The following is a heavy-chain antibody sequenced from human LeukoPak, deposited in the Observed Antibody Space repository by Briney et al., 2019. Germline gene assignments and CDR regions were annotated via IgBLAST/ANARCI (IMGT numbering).Heavy chain of an antibody. CDR1: GFTFDDYA. CDR3: ARTPRGYSYGYYFDY. D-gene: IGHD5-18*01. CDR2: ISWNSGSI. V-gene: IGHV3-9*01. J-gene: IGHJ4*02. Sequence: SGGSLRLSCAASGFTFDDYAMHWVRQAPGKGLEWVSGISWNSGSIGYADSVKGRFTISRDNAKNSLYLQMNGLRAEDTALYYCARTPRGYSYGYYFDYWGQGTLVTVSS.